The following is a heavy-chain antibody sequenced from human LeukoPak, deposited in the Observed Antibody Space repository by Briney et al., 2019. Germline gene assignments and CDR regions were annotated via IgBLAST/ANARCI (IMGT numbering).Heavy chain of an antibody. CDR2: ISSSSSTI. J-gene: IGHJ4*02. V-gene: IGHV3-48*01. CDR3: ARYLVAGTD. CDR1: GFTFSNAW. D-gene: IGHD6-19*01. Sequence: GGSLRLSCAASGFTFSNAWMSWVRQAPGKGLEWVSYISSSSSTIYYADSVKGRFTISRDNAKNSLYLQMNSLRAEDTAVYYCARYLVAGTDWGQGTLVTVSS.